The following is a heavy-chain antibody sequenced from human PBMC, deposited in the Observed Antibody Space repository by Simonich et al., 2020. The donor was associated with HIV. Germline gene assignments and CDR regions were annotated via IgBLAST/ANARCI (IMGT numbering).Heavy chain of an antibody. V-gene: IGHV3-7*01. CDR3: ARSESRGFDV. CDR1: GFTFSNCW. J-gene: IGHJ3*01. Sequence: EVQLVESGGGLVQPGGSLRLSCAVSGFTFSNCWMTWVRQAPGNGLEGVANIKEDGSVKNYVDSVKGRFTISRDNAKNSLYLQMNSRTAEDTAVYYCARSESRGFDVWGQGTMVTVSS. CDR2: IKEDGSVK.